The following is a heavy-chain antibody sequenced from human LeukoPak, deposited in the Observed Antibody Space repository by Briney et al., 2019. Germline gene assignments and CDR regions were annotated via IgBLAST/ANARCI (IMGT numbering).Heavy chain of an antibody. V-gene: IGHV4-30-4*01. CDR3: AREEWFDP. CDR1: GGPISSGNYY. J-gene: IGHJ5*02. Sequence: SETLSLTCTVSGGPISSGNYYWSWIRQPPGKGLEWIGYIDYNGSTYYNPSLKSRITISVDTSKNQFSLKLSSVTAADTAVYYCAREEWFDPWGQGTLVTVSS. CDR2: IDYNGST.